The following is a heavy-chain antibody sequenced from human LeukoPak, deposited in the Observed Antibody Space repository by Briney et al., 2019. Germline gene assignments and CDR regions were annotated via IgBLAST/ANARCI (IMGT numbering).Heavy chain of an antibody. CDR1: GFTFSSYA. V-gene: IGHV3-23*01. Sequence: PGGSLRLSCAASGFTFSSYAMSWVRQAPGKGLEWVSAISGSGGSTYYADSVKGRFTISRDNSKNTLYLQMNSLRAGDTAVYYCAKDSRIAVAGTEGFDYWGQGTLVTVSS. CDR3: AKDSRIAVAGTEGFDY. J-gene: IGHJ4*02. CDR2: ISGSGGST. D-gene: IGHD6-19*01.